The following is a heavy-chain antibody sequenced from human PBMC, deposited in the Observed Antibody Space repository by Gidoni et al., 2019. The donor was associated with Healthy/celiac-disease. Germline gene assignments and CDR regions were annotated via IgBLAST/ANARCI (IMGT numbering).Heavy chain of an antibody. CDR2: IYYGGST. D-gene: IGHD3-3*01. CDR3: ASQPYDFWSGSRDY. V-gene: IGHV4-39*01. J-gene: IGHJ4*02. Sequence: QLQLQESGPGLVKPSETLSLTCTVSGGSISSSRYYWGWIRQPPGKGLEWIGSIYYGGSTYYNPSLKSRVTISVDTSKNQFSLKLSSVTAADTAVYYCASQPYDFWSGSRDYWGQGTLVTVSS. CDR1: GGSISSSRYY.